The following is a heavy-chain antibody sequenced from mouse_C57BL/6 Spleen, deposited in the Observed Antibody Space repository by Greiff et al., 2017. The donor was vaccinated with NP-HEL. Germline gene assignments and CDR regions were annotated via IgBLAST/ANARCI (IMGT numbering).Heavy chain of an antibody. CDR3: TRNHYGNSPFAY. J-gene: IGHJ3*01. V-gene: IGHV1-15*01. D-gene: IGHD1-1*01. Sequence: VQLQQSGAELVRPGASVTLSCKASGYTFTDYEMHWVKQTPVHGLEWIGAIDPETGGTAYNQKFKGKAILTADKSSSTAYMELRSLTSEDSAVYYCTRNHYGNSPFAYWGQGTLVTVSA. CDR1: GYTFTDYE. CDR2: IDPETGGT.